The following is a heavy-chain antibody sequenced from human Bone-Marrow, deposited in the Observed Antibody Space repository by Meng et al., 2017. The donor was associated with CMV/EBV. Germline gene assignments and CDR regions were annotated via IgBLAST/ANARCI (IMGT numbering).Heavy chain of an antibody. CDR2: IKQDGSEK. J-gene: IGHJ6*02. CDR1: GFTFSSYE. Sequence: ETLSLTCAASGFTFSSYEMNWVRQAPGKGLEWVANIKQDGSEKYYVDSVKGRFTISRDNAKNSLYLQMNSLRAEDTAVYYCAREGHTSFRFKYYYYYGMDVWGQGTTVTVSS. D-gene: IGHD2-2*01. CDR3: AREGHTSFRFKYYYYYGMDV. V-gene: IGHV3-7*01.